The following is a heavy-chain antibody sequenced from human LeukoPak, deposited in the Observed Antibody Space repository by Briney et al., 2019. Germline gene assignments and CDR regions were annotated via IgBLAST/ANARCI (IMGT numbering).Heavy chain of an antibody. CDR3: AKDPRNIVGANVDY. CDR2: ISGSGGST. D-gene: IGHD1-26*01. V-gene: IGHV3-23*01. Sequence: GGSLRLSCAASGFTFSSYAMSWVRQAPGKGLEWVSAISGSGGSTYYADSVKGRFTISRDNSKNTLYLQMNSLRAEDTTVYYCAKDPRNIVGANVDYWGQGTLVTVSS. J-gene: IGHJ4*02. CDR1: GFTFSSYA.